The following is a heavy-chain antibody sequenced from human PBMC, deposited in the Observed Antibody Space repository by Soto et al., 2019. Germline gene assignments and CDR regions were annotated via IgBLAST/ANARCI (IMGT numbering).Heavy chain of an antibody. D-gene: IGHD3-10*01. Sequence: PGGSLRLSCAASGFTFSTYGMHWVRQAPGKGLEWVAVIWYDGSNRYYADSVKGRFTISRDNSKNTLYLQMNSLRVEDTAVYYCAPGYYGSGSRGFDIWGQGTMVTVSS. J-gene: IGHJ3*02. V-gene: IGHV3-33*01. CDR2: IWYDGSNR. CDR3: APGYYGSGSRGFDI. CDR1: GFTFSTYG.